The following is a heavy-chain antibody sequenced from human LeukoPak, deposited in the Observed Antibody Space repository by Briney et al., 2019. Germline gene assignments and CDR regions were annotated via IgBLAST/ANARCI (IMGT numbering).Heavy chain of an antibody. D-gene: IGHD3-10*01. J-gene: IGHJ6*03. V-gene: IGHV4-4*08. CDR1: GGSISSYY. CDR3: ARVTYGESYYYYYMDV. CDR2: IYTSGST. Sequence: SETLSLTCTVSGGSISSYYWSWIRQPPGKGLEWIGRIYTSGSTNYNPSLKSRVTISVDTSKNQFSLKLSSVTAADTAVYYCARVTYGESYYYYYMDVWGKGTTVTISS.